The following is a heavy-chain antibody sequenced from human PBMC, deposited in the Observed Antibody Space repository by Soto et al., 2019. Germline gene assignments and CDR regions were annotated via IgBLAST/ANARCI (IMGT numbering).Heavy chain of an antibody. CDR2: ISSTTNYI. CDR1: GFTFTRYS. CDR3: ARESEDPTSNFDY. Sequence: LRLSCAASGFTFTRYSMNWVRQAPGKGLEWVSSISSTTNYIYYGDSMKGRFTISRDNAKNSLYLEMNSLRAEDTAVYYCARESEDPTSNFDYWGQGTLVTVSS. J-gene: IGHJ4*02. V-gene: IGHV3-21*06.